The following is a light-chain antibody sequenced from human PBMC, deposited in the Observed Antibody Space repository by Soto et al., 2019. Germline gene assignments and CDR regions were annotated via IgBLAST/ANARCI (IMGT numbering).Light chain of an antibody. CDR1: QSIRYY. CDR2: GAS. Sequence: DIQLTHSPPTLSASVGDRVTITCRASQSIRYYLAWYQQMPGKAPKLLIYGASSLQSGVPSRFSGSGSGTEFTLTISGLQPDDFATYFCQHHNSYSQTFGQGTKVDIK. V-gene: IGKV1-5*01. CDR3: QHHNSYSQT. J-gene: IGKJ1*01.